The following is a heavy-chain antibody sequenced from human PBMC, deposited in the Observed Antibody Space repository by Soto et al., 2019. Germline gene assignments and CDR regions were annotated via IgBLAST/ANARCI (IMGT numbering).Heavy chain of an antibody. V-gene: IGHV1-69*13. Sequence: SVKVSCKASGGTFSIYAVSCVLQAPLQGLEWMGGIIPIFGTANYAQKFQGRVTITADESTSTAYMELSSLRSEDTAVYYCARFNFWSGKTAEFDYWGQGTLVTVSS. CDR3: ARFNFWSGKTAEFDY. CDR1: GGTFSIYA. J-gene: IGHJ4*02. D-gene: IGHD3-3*01. CDR2: IIPIFGTA.